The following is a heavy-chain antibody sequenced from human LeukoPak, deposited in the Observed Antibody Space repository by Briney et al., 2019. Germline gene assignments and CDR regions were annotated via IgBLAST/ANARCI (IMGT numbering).Heavy chain of an antibody. CDR3: AKGLVRGRYYYYGMDV. CDR2: ISWNSGSI. J-gene: IGHJ6*02. Sequence: PGGSLRLSCAASGFTFDDYAMYWVRQAPGKGLEWVSGISWNSGSIGYADSVKGRFTISRDNAKNSLYLQMNSLRAEDTALYYCAKGLVRGRYYYYGMDVWGQGTTVTVSS. D-gene: IGHD3-10*01. CDR1: GFTFDDYA. V-gene: IGHV3-9*01.